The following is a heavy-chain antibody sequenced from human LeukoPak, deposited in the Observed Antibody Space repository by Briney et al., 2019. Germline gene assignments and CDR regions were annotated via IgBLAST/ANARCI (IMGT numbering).Heavy chain of an antibody. V-gene: IGHV1-8*03. Sequence: ASVKVSCKASGYTFGSDDINWVRQATGQGLEWMGWINPNIGNLSYAQKFQGRVTITRNTPISTAYMELHSLTSEDTAVYYCSRSDHNSWNAFDIWGQGTMVTVSS. CDR3: SRSDHNSWNAFDI. J-gene: IGHJ3*02. CDR1: GYTFGSDD. D-gene: IGHD1-26*01. CDR2: INPNIGNL.